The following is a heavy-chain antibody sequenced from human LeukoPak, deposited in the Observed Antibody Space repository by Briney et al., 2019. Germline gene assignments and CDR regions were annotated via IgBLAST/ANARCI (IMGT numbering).Heavy chain of an antibody. CDR3: ARVLRDDSSGYTIDY. V-gene: IGHV3-48*03. J-gene: IGHJ4*02. Sequence: GGSLRLSCAASGFTFSSYEMNWVRQAPGKGPEWISYISIVANSIYYADSVKGRFTISRDNAKNSLYLQMNSLRAEDTAVYYCARVLRDDSSGYTIDYWGQGTLVTVSS. CDR2: ISIVANSI. CDR1: GFTFSSYE. D-gene: IGHD3-22*01.